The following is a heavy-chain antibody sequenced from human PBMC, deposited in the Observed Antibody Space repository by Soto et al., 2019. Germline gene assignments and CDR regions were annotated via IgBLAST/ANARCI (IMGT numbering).Heavy chain of an antibody. CDR2: ISGGGGSI. D-gene: IGHD3-3*01. CDR1: GFSFSTYA. J-gene: IGHJ4*02. V-gene: IGHV3-23*01. Sequence: EVQLLESGGGLVQPGGSLRLSCEASGFSFSTYAMSWVRQAPGKGLEWVSSISGGGGSIYYADSVKGRFTISRDNSKNTLYLQIESQRVEDTAVYYCAKSHRGLSVLGVVKNLPLEYWRQGHLITVSS. CDR3: AKSHRGLSVLGVVKNLPLEY.